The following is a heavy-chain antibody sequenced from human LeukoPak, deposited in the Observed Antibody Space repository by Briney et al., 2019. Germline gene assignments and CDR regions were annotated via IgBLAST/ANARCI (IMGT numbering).Heavy chain of an antibody. CDR1: GYTFTSYG. D-gene: IGHD1-26*01. J-gene: IGHJ5*02. V-gene: IGHV1-18*01. CDR3: ARNGQWELANWFDP. Sequence: ASVKVSCKASGYTFTSYGNSWVRQAPGQGLEWMGWISAYNGNTNYAQKLQGRVTMTTDTSTSTAYMELRSLRSDDTAVYYCARNGQWELANWFDPSGQGTLVTVSS. CDR2: ISAYNGNT.